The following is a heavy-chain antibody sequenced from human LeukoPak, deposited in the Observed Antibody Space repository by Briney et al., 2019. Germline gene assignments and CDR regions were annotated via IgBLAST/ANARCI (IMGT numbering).Heavy chain of an antibody. J-gene: IGHJ4*02. V-gene: IGHV3-30*02. CDR2: VQSNGDEK. Sequence: RGSLRLSCAVSGFTLSDYAMHWVRQPPGKGLEWVASVQSNGDEKYSSDSLKGRFTISRDNSKNTLYLQMNTVRPEDTAVFYCARGFTSWPQGPYHFDYWGQGILIAVSS. CDR1: GFTLSDYA. CDR3: ARGFTSWPQGPYHFDY. D-gene: IGHD2-2*01.